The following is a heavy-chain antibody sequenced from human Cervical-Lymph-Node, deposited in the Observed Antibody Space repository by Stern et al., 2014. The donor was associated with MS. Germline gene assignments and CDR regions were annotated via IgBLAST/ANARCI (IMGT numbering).Heavy chain of an antibody. Sequence: MQLVESGPGLVKPSETLSLTCTVSGGSISSYYWSWIRQPPGKGLEWIGYIYYSGSTNYNPSLKSRVTLSVDTSKNQFSLQLSSVTAADTAVYYCARADVFDIWGQGTMVTVSS. CDR2: IYYSGST. CDR1: GGSISSYY. CDR3: ARADVFDI. J-gene: IGHJ3*02. V-gene: IGHV4-59*01.